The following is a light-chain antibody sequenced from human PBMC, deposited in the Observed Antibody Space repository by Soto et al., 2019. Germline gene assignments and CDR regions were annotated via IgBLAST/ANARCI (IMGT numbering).Light chain of an antibody. V-gene: IGKV1-39*01. Sequence: DMEMTQSPLSLSASVGDRVTITCRASQSISNYLNWYQHKPGKVPKLLIYAASSLQSGVPTRFSGSGSGTDFTLTINSLQTEDFATYYCRQSYGTPLTFGGGTKSEIK. J-gene: IGKJ4*01. CDR3: RQSYGTPLT. CDR1: QSISNY. CDR2: AAS.